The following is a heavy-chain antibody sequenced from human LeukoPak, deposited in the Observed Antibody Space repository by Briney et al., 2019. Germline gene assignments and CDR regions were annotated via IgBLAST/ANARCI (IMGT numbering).Heavy chain of an antibody. D-gene: IGHD6-6*01. J-gene: IGHJ4*02. Sequence: PSETLSLTCSVSGGSVSNYYWSWIRQPPGKGLEWIGYVYYTGSTNYNPSLKSRVTMFEDKSKNQFSLSLYSVTVAGTAVYYCARHFAYSSSSYFDYWGQGSLVTVSS. CDR3: ARHFAYSSSSYFDY. V-gene: IGHV4-59*08. CDR2: VYYTGST. CDR1: GGSVSNYY.